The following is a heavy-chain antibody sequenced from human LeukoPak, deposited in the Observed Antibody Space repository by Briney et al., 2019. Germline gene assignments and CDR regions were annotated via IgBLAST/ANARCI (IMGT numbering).Heavy chain of an antibody. CDR2: ISTSSSYI. CDR1: GFSFSTYN. Sequence: GGSLRLSCAASGFSFSTYNMNWVRQAPGKGLEWVSSISTSSSYIYYADSVKGRFTISRDNSKNTLYLQMNSLRAEDTAVYYCASLERWLQFWGQGTLVTVSS. CDR3: ASLERWLQF. V-gene: IGHV3-21*04. J-gene: IGHJ4*02. D-gene: IGHD5-24*01.